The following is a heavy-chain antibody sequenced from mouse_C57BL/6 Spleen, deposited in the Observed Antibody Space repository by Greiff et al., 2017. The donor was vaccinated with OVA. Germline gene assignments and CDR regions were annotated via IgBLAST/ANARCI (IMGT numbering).Heavy chain of an antibody. CDR1: GYTFTSYW. J-gene: IGHJ3*01. CDR3: AISTMVTTGFAY. Sequence: QVQLKQPGAELVKPGASVKLSCKASGYTFTSYWMQWVKQRPGQGLEWIGEIDPSDSYTNYNQKFKGKATLTVDTSSSTAYMQLSSLTSEDSAVYDCAISTMVTTGFAYWGQGTLVTVSA. D-gene: IGHD2-2*01. CDR2: IDPSDSYT. V-gene: IGHV1-50*01.